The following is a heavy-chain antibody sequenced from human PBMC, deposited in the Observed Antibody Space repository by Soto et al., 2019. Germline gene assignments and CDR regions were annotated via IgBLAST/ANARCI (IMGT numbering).Heavy chain of an antibody. V-gene: IGHV4-34*01. J-gene: IGHJ4*02. D-gene: IGHD3-16*01. CDR3: ASFPTSSRNYFDY. CDR1: GGSFSGYY. Sequence: SETLSLTCAVYGGSFSGYYWSWIRQPPGKGLEWIGEINHSGSTNYNPSLKSRVTISVDTSKNQFSLKLSSVTAADTAVYYCASFPTSSRNYFDYWGQGTLVTVSS. CDR2: INHSGST.